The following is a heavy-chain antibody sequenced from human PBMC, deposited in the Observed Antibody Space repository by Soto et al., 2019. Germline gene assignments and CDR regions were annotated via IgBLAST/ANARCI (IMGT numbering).Heavy chain of an antibody. CDR2: ISSSSSYI. CDR3: AREPSWIQLRLPFDY. CDR1: GFTFSSYS. D-gene: IGHD5-18*01. J-gene: IGHJ4*02. V-gene: IGHV3-21*01. Sequence: GGSLRLSCAASGFTFSSYSMNWVRQAPGKGLEWVSSISSSSSYIYYADSVKGRFTISRDNAKNSLYLQMNSLRAEATAVYYGAREPSWIQLRLPFDYWGQGTLVTVSS.